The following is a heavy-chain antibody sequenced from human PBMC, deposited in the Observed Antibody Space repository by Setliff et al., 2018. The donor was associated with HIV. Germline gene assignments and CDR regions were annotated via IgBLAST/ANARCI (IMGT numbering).Heavy chain of an antibody. Sequence: ASVKVACKASGYTFTSCFLHWVRQAPGQGLEYMGIINPSDGSADYVEKFQDRVPITRDTSTSTVYMEMSSLRSEDTAIYYCAKEYHTAATGTRVANYFDYWGQGTLVTVSS. CDR1: GYTFTSCF. J-gene: IGHJ4*02. CDR3: AKEYHTAATGTRVANYFDY. D-gene: IGHD6-13*01. V-gene: IGHV1-46*01. CDR2: INPSDGSA.